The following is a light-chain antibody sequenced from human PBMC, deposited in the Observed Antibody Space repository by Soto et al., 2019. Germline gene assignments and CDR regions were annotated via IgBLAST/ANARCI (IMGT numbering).Light chain of an antibody. CDR2: ESN. CDR1: NSNIGKNY. V-gene: IGLV1-51*02. Sequence: QSVLTQPPSVSVAPGQKVTISCSGSNSNIGKNYVSWFQHLPGAAPKLLIYESNKRPSGIPDRFSGSKSGTSATLGITGLQTGDEADYYCETWDSSLSAGVFGGGTKLTVL. CDR3: ETWDSSLSAGV. J-gene: IGLJ2*01.